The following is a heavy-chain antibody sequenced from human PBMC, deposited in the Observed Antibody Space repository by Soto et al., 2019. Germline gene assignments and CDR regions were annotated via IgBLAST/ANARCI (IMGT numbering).Heavy chain of an antibody. V-gene: IGHV4-34*01. J-gene: IGHJ6*03. CDR2: INHSGST. CDR1: GGSFSGYY. CDR3: ARGRGTTVTKTYYYYYYMDV. Sequence: QVQLQQWGAGLLKPSETLSLTCAVYGGSFSGYYWSWIRQPPGKGLEWIGEINHSGSTNYNPSLKSRVTISVDTSKNQFSLKLSSVTAADTAVYYCARGRGTTVTKTYYYYYYMDVWGKGTTVTVSS. D-gene: IGHD4-17*01.